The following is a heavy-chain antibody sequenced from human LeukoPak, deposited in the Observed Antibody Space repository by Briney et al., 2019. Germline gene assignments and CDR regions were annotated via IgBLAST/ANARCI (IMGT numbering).Heavy chain of an antibody. Sequence: QPGGSLRLSCAASGFTFSSYAMSWVRQAPGKGLEWVSAISGSGGSTYYADSVKGRFTISRDNAKNSLYLQMNSLRAEDTAVYYCARDRMDWTGSHAFDIWGQGTMVTVSS. J-gene: IGHJ3*02. CDR3: ARDRMDWTGSHAFDI. D-gene: IGHD3/OR15-3a*01. V-gene: IGHV3-23*01. CDR2: ISGSGGST. CDR1: GFTFSSYA.